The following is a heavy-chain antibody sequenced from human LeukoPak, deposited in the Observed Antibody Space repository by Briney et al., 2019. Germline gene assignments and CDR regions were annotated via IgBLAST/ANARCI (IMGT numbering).Heavy chain of an antibody. Sequence: ASVKVPCKASGGTFSSYAISWVRQAPGQGLEWMGRIIPILGIANYAQKFQGRVTITADKSTSTAYMELSSLRSEDTAVYYCARDQHSSSWYPSFDYWGQGTLVTVSS. V-gene: IGHV1-69*04. J-gene: IGHJ4*02. D-gene: IGHD6-13*01. CDR2: IIPILGIA. CDR1: GGTFSSYA. CDR3: ARDQHSSSWYPSFDY.